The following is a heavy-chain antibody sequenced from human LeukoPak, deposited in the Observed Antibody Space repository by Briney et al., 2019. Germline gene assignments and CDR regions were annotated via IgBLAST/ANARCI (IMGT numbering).Heavy chain of an antibody. V-gene: IGHV4-61*02. CDR2: IYTSGST. Sequence: SETLSLTCTVSGGSISSGSYYWSWIRQPAGRGLEWIGRIYTSGSTNYNPSLKSRVTISVDTSKNQFSLKLSSVTAADTAVYYCARESSPYYDGFDYWGQGTLVTVSS. CDR3: ARESSPYYDGFDY. CDR1: GGSISSGSYY. J-gene: IGHJ4*02. D-gene: IGHD1-26*01.